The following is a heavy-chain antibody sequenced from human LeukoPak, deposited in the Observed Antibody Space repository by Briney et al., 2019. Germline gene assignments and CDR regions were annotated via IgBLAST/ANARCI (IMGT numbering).Heavy chain of an antibody. Sequence: ASVKVSCKASGYTFTGSYMHWVRQAPGQGLEWMGWINPNSGGTNYAQKFQGRVTMTRDTSISTAYMELSRLRSDDTAVYYCARDRSEYCSSTSCYKGYYYYMDVWGKGTTVTVSS. D-gene: IGHD2-2*02. V-gene: IGHV1-2*02. CDR2: INPNSGGT. J-gene: IGHJ6*03. CDR3: ARDRSEYCSSTSCYKGYYYYMDV. CDR1: GYTFTGSY.